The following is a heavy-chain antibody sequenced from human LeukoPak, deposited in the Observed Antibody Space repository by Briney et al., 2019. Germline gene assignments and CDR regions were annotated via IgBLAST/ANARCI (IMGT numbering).Heavy chain of an antibody. CDR1: GFTFTNSS. V-gene: IGHV1-58*01. CDR3: AAGYGSGSYWLGYFDY. Sequence: GTSVKVSCKASGFTFTNSSVQWGRQARGQRLEWIRWIVVGSGNTNYAQKFQERVTITRDMSTSTAYMELSSLRSEDTAVYYCAAGYGSGSYWLGYFDYWGQGTLVTVSS. CDR2: IVVGSGNT. J-gene: IGHJ4*02. D-gene: IGHD3-10*01.